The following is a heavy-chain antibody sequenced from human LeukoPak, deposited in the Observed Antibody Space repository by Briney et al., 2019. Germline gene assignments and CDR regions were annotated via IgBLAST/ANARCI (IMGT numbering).Heavy chain of an antibody. CDR3: ARKGGTRGPLNY. CDR1: GFTFSNYW. J-gene: IGHJ4*02. Sequence: GVSLRLSCAASGFTFSNYWMSWVRQAPGKGLEWVANIKQDGSETYYVDSVKGRFTISRDNAKNSLFLQMNSLTAEDTAVYYCARKGGTRGPLNYWGQGTLVTVSS. D-gene: IGHD2-8*01. CDR2: IKQDGSET. V-gene: IGHV3-7*01.